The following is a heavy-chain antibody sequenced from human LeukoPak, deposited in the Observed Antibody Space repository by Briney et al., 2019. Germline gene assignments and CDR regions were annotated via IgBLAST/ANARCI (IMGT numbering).Heavy chain of an antibody. D-gene: IGHD2-2*01. V-gene: IGHV4-34*01. CDR3: AKAGPLGGCSSTSCPPHYSY. CDR2: INDYTGDS. J-gene: IGHJ4*02. Sequence: SETLSLTCTVFGGSFTDYFWTWIRHSPGKGLEWIGEINDYTGDSKYNPSLNSRVSISLEKSKNQLSLELRSVTAADTAVYYCAKAGPLGGCSSTSCPPHYSYWGQGNLVTVSS. CDR1: GGSFTDYF.